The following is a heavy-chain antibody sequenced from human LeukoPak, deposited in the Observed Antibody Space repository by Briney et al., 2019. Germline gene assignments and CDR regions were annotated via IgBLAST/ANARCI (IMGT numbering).Heavy chain of an antibody. J-gene: IGHJ4*02. CDR2: DYYSGNP. V-gene: IGHV4-59*01. D-gene: IGHD1-26*01. CDR1: GGSISNYY. Sequence: SETLSLTCTVSGGSISNYYWSWIRQPPGKGLECVGYDYYSGNPDYNPSLKSRVTISIDTSKNQFSLKLSSVTAADTAVYYCARDQYSGRFDYWGQGTLVTVSS. CDR3: ARDQYSGRFDY.